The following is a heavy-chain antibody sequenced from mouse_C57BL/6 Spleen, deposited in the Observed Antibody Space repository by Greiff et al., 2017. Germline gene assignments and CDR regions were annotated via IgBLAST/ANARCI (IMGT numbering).Heavy chain of an antibody. Sequence: EVQLQQSGPELVKPGASVKISCKASGYTFTDYYMNWVKQSHGKSLEWIGDINPNNGGTSYNQKFKGKATLTVDKSSSTAYMELRSLTSEDSAVYYWARTSSGLFFADWGQGTLVTVSA. CDR1: GYTFTDYY. CDR3: ARTSSGLFFAD. V-gene: IGHV1-26*01. J-gene: IGHJ3*01. CDR2: INPNNGGT. D-gene: IGHD3-2*02.